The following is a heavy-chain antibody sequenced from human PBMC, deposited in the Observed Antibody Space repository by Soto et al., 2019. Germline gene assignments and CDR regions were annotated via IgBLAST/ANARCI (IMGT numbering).Heavy chain of an antibody. CDR3: ARSPARYCSSTSCYMALDY. V-gene: IGHV3-33*01. D-gene: IGHD2-2*02. Sequence: GGSLRLSCAASGFTFSSYGMHWVRQAPGKGLEWVAVIWYDGSNKYYADSVKGRFTISRDNSKNTLYLQMNSLRAEDTAVYYCARSPARYCSSTSCYMALDYWGQGTLVTVSS. CDR2: IWYDGSNK. J-gene: IGHJ4*02. CDR1: GFTFSSYG.